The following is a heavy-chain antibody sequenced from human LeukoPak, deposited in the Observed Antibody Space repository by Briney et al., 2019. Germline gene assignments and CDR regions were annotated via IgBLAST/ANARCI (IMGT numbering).Heavy chain of an antibody. J-gene: IGHJ5*02. Sequence: SETLSLTCAVSGYSISSGYYWGWIRQPPGKGLEWIGSIYHSGSTYYNPSLKSRVTISVDTSKNQFSLKLSSVTAADTAVYYCANSVGQYGGNRNWFDPWGQGTLVTVSS. D-gene: IGHD4-23*01. CDR1: GYSISSGYY. CDR2: IYHSGST. CDR3: ANSVGQYGGNRNWFDP. V-gene: IGHV4-38-2*01.